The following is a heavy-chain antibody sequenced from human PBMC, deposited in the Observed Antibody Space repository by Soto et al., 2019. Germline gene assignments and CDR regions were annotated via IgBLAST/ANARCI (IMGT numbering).Heavy chain of an antibody. J-gene: IGHJ4*02. Sequence: QVPLVQSGAEVKKPGASVKVSCKASGYTFTSYAMHWVRQAPGQRLEWMGWINAGNGNTKYSQKFQGRVTITRDTSARTAYMELSSLRSEDTAVYYCAKDYYDSSGYDPRALLFDSWGQGTLVTVSP. D-gene: IGHD3-22*01. V-gene: IGHV1-3*01. CDR3: AKDYYDSSGYDPRALLFDS. CDR1: GYTFTSYA. CDR2: INAGNGNT.